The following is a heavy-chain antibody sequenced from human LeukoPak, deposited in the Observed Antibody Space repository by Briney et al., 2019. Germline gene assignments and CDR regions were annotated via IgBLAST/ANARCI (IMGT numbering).Heavy chain of an antibody. CDR1: GGSFSGYY. J-gene: IGHJ4*02. CDR3: ARVEDRHYGDYVDY. D-gene: IGHD4-17*01. V-gene: IGHV4-34*01. Sequence: PSETLSLTCAVYGGSFSGYYWSWIRQPPGKGLERIGEINHSGSTNYNPSLKSRVTISVDTSKNQFSLKLSSVTAADTAVYYCARVEDRHYGDYVDYWGQGTLVTVSS. CDR2: INHSGST.